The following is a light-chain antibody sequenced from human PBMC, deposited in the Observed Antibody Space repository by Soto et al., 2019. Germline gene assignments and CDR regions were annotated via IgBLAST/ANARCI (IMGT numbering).Light chain of an antibody. Sequence: DIQMTQSPSSLSASVGDRVTVTCRASQTIDTNLNWFQQKPGEAPKLLIYISSNLKRGVPPRFSGSGSGTHFTLTISSLQPEDFATYFCHQSFTTPHTFGQGTKLDIK. V-gene: IGKV1-39*01. CDR3: HQSFTTPHT. J-gene: IGKJ2*01. CDR2: ISS. CDR1: QTIDTN.